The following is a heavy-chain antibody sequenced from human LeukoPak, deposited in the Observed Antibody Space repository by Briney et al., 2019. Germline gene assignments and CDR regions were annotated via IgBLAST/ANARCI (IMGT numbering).Heavy chain of an antibody. D-gene: IGHD1-26*01. J-gene: IGHJ4*02. CDR2: NYYIGIT. CDR3: GRHPGLEWELPTRDY. V-gene: IGHV4-39*01. CDR1: GGSISSSSYY. Sequence: PSETLSLTCTVSGGSISSSSYYWGCIRQPPGKGLEWVGSNYYIGITYHNPSLKSRVTISVDTSKNQFSLKPSSVTAADPAVYYCGRHPGLEWELPTRDYWGQGTLVTVSS.